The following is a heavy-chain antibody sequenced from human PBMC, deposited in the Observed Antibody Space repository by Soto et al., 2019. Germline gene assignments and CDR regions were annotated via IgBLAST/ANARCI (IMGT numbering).Heavy chain of an antibody. J-gene: IGHJ6*02. CDR2: INPNSGGT. CDR3: AREVGSGSHYYYYGMDV. CDR1: GYTFTGYY. Sequence: GASVKVSCKASGYTFTGYYMHWVRQAPGQGLEWMGWINPNSGGTNYAQKFQGWVTMTRDTSISTAYMELSRLRSDDTAVYYCAREVGSGSHYYYYGMDVWGQETTVTVSS. D-gene: IGHD1-26*01. V-gene: IGHV1-2*04.